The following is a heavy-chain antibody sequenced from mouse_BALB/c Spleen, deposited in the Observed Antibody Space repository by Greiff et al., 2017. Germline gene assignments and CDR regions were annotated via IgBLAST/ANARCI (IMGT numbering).Heavy chain of an antibody. CDR3: ARSDYGSSYGWYFDV. J-gene: IGHJ1*01. Sequence: QVQLKESGPELVKPGASVRISCKASGYTFTSYYIHWVKQRPGQGLEWIGWIYPGNVNTKYNEKFKGKATLTADKSSSTAYMQLSSLTSEDSAVYFCARSDYGSSYGWYFDVWGAGTTVTVSS. D-gene: IGHD1-1*01. V-gene: IGHV1S56*01. CDR1: GYTFTSYY. CDR2: IYPGNVNT.